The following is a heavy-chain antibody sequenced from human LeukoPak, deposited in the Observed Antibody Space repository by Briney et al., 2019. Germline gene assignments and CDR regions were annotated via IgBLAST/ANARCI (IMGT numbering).Heavy chain of an antibody. CDR1: GLTFSTYD. Sequence: GGSLRLSCAASGLTFSTYDMHWVRQAPGKGLEWVAFIQNDGNDKYYADSVKGRFTISKDNSKNTVDLQMNGLRAEDTAVYYCARAVTWIDPWGQGTLVIVYS. V-gene: IGHV3-30*02. CDR2: IQNDGNDK. CDR3: ARAVTWIDP. J-gene: IGHJ5*02.